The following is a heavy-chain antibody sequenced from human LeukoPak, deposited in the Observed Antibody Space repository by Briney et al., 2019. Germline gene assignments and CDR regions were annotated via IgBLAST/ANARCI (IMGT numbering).Heavy chain of an antibody. CDR3: TRLNPERDYFDY. V-gene: IGHV3-73*01. J-gene: IGHJ4*02. Sequence: PGGSLRLSCAASGFTFSGSAMHWVRQASGKGPEWVGRIRSKANSYATAYAASVKGRFTISRDDSKNTAYLQMNSLKTEDTAVYYCTRLNPERDYFDYWGQGTLVTVSS. CDR2: IRSKANSYAT. CDR1: GFTFSGSA.